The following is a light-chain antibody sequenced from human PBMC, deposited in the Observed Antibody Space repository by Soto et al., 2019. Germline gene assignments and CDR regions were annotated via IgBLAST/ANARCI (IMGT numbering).Light chain of an antibody. J-gene: IGLJ3*02. CDR1: TGAVTSGHH. Sequence: QAVVTQEPSLTVSPGGTVTLTCGSSTGAVTSGHHPYWLQQKPGQAPRTLIYHTTNTLSWTPARFSGSLLGGKAALTLSGAQPEDEALYYCLLTYSGPWVFGGGTSSPS. CDR3: LLTYSGPWV. CDR2: HTT. V-gene: IGLV7-46*01.